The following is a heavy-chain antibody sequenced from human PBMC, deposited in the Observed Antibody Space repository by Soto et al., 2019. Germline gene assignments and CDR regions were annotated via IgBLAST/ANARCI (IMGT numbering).Heavy chain of an antibody. D-gene: IGHD2-15*01. CDR3: AREPVAVDYGMDD. Sequence: EVRLVESGGGLVQPGGSLRLSCAASGFTFSSYWMHWVRQAPGKGLVWVSRINNDGSGTHYADSVKGRFTISRDNAKNTLYLQMNSLRAEDTAVYYCAREPVAVDYGMDDWGQGTTVTVSS. V-gene: IGHV3-74*01. J-gene: IGHJ6*02. CDR2: INNDGSGT. CDR1: GFTFSSYW.